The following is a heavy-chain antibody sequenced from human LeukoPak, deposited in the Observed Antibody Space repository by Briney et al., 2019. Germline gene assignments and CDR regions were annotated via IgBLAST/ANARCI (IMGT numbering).Heavy chain of an antibody. Sequence: SETLSLTCTVSGDSISTSNSYWGWHRQPPGKGLEGIGSNYYSGNTYYNPSLKSRSTISVDTSKNQFSLKLGSVTAADTAVYYCARVPYGGYAGFGSIWFDPWGQGTLVTVSS. CDR3: ARVPYGGYAGFGSIWFDP. D-gene: IGHD3-16*01. V-gene: IGHV4-39*07. CDR2: NYYSGNT. J-gene: IGHJ5*02. CDR1: GDSISTSNSY.